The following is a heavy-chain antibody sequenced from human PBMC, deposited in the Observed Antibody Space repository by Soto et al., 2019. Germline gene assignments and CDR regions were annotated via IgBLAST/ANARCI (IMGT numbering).Heavy chain of an antibody. J-gene: IGHJ4*02. CDR3: AKANREYSGYDLSQDFDY. CDR1: GFTFDDYA. V-gene: IGHV3-9*01. CDR2: ISWNSGSI. Sequence: EVQLVESGGGLVQPGRSLRLSCAASGFTFDDYAMHWVRQAPGKGLEWVSGISWNSGSIGYADSVKGRFTISRDNAKNYLYLQMNSLRAEDTALYYCAKANREYSGYDLSQDFDYWGQGTLVTVSS. D-gene: IGHD5-12*01.